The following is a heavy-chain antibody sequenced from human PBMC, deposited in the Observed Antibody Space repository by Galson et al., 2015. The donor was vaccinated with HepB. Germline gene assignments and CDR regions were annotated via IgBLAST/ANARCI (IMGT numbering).Heavy chain of an antibody. Sequence: PRLSCAASGFTFSSYGMHWVRQTPGKGLEWVAVIWYDGSNKYYADSVKGRFTISRDNSKNTLYLQMNSLRAEDTAVYYCARGKEVLRYFDWLSHFDYWGQGTLVTVSS. J-gene: IGHJ4*02. V-gene: IGHV3-33*08. D-gene: IGHD3-9*01. CDR3: ARGKEVLRYFDWLSHFDY. CDR2: IWYDGSNK. CDR1: GFTFSSYG.